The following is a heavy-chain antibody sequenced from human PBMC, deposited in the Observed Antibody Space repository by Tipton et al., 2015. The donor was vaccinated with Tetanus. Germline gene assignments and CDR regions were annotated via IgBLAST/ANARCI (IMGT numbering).Heavy chain of an antibody. CDR1: GGSISSYS. V-gene: IGHV3-48*02. CDR3: ARGSGAMDS. Sequence: SLRLSCTVSGGSISSYSMNWVRQAPGKGLEWISCINARTHTIYYAGSVKGRFTISRDNAKNSLYLQMTSLRDDDTAVYYCARGSGAMDSWGQGTLVTVSS. D-gene: IGHD7-27*01. CDR2: INARTHTI. J-gene: IGHJ4*02.